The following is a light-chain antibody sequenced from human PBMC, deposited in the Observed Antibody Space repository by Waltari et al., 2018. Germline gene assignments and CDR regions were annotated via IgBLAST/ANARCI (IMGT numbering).Light chain of an antibody. V-gene: IGLV1-44*01. CDR1: SSNIGGNV. J-gene: IGLJ1*01. CDR2: SSD. CDR3: VAWDDSLTGYV. Sequence: QSVLTQPPSTSGTPGQRVIISCSGSSSNIGGNVVNWYQQIPRTAPKLLFYSSDPRPSGVPDRFSGSKSGTSASLAISGLQSEDEADYYCVAWDDSLTGYVFGTGTKVTVL.